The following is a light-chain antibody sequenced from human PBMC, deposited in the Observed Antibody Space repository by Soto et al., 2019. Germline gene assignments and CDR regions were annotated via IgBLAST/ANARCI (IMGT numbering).Light chain of an antibody. CDR3: QQRSKWPLT. CDR1: QSVSNY. J-gene: IGKJ1*01. V-gene: IGKV3-11*01. Sequence: EIVLTQSPASLSLSPGERATLSCRASQSVSNYLAWYQQKPGQAPRLLIYDASNRATGIPARFSGSGSGTYFPLTISSQEADFSAVYCRQQRSKWPLTFGQGTKVEIK. CDR2: DAS.